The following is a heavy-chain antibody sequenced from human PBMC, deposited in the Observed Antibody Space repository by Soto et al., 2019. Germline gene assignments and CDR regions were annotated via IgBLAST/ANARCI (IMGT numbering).Heavy chain of an antibody. V-gene: IGHV3-15*01. D-gene: IGHD2-2*03. J-gene: IGHJ6*03. CDR2: IKSKTDGGTT. CDR1: GFTFSNAW. CDR3: TTVDTGYCSSTSCYAPYYMDV. Sequence: PGGSLRLSCAASGFTFSNAWMSWVRQAPGKGLEWVGRIKSKTDGGTTDYAAPVKGRFTISRDDSKNTLYLQMNSLKTEDTAVYYCTTVDTGYCSSTSCYAPYYMDVWGKGTTVTVSS.